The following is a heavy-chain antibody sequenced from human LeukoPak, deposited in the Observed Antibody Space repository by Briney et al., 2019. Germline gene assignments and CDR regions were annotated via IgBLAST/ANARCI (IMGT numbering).Heavy chain of an antibody. J-gene: IGHJ4*02. Sequence: SETLSLTCAVYGGSFSGYYWSWIRQPPGKGLEWIGEINHSGSTNYNPSLKSRVTISVDTSKNQFSLKLSSVTAADTAVYYCARASNDCSSTSCPFDYWGQGTLATVSP. CDR2: INHSGST. CDR3: ARASNDCSSTSCPFDY. V-gene: IGHV4-34*01. D-gene: IGHD2-2*01. CDR1: GGSFSGYY.